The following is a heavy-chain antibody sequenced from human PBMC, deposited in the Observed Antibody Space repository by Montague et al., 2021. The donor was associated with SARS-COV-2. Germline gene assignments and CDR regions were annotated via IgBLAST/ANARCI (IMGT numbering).Heavy chain of an antibody. D-gene: IGHD3-22*01. J-gene: IGHJ4*02. CDR3: ARGHLSVSMIVVVFTSASYYFDY. Sequence: SETLSLTCAVYGGSFGDDHWSWIRQPPGKGLEWIGDIRQRGSTNYNPYLKSRVPISVDTSKNQFSLKLTSVTAADTAVYFCARGHLSVSMIVVVFTSASYYFDYWGRGAQVTVSS. CDR2: IRQRGST. V-gene: IGHV4-34*01. CDR1: GGSFGDDH.